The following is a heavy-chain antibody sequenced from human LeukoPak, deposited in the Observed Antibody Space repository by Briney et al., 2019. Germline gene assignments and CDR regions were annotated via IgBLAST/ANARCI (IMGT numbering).Heavy chain of an antibody. D-gene: IGHD3-10*01. V-gene: IGHV3-23*01. Sequence: AGSLRLSCAVSGFTFSSIAMSWVRQAPGKGLEWVSAISGGGGSTYYADSVKGRFTISRDNSKNTLYLQMNSLRAEDTAVYYCAKVMTRTMVRGVPPSDYWGQGTLVTVSS. CDR2: ISGGGGST. J-gene: IGHJ4*02. CDR1: GFTFSSIA. CDR3: AKVMTRTMVRGVPPSDY.